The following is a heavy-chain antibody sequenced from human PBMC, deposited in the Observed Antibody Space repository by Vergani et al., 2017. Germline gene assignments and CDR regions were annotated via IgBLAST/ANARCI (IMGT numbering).Heavy chain of an antibody. CDR1: GFTFSSYS. CDR2: ISSSSSTI. J-gene: IGHJ4*02. CDR3: AIQSRDVFCTNGVCPLGY. D-gene: IGHD2-8*01. Sequence: EVQLVESGGGLVQPGGSLRLSCAASGFTFSSYSMNWVRQAPGKGLEWVSYISSSSSTIYYADSVKGRFTISRDNAKNSLYLQMNSLRAEDTAVYYCAIQSRDVFCTNGVCPLGYCVQGALVTVSS. V-gene: IGHV3-48*01.